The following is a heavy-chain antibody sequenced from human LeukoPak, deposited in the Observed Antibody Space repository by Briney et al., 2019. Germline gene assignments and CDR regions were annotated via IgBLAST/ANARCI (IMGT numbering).Heavy chain of an antibody. CDR3: AKGGYINGYDY. CDR1: GFTFRSYW. D-gene: IGHD5-18*01. CDR2: INQDGSKV. J-gene: IGHJ4*02. Sequence: PGGPLRLSCAASGFTFRSYWMTYVRQAPGKGLEWVANINQDGSKVYYLDSVKGRFTSSRDKDKNSLYLQVNSLRAEDPAVYYCAKGGYINGYDYWGPGTLVTVSS. V-gene: IGHV3-7*01.